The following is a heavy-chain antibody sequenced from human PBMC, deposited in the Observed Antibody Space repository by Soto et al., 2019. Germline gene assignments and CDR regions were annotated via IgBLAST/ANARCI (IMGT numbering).Heavy chain of an antibody. J-gene: IGHJ3*02. CDR2: ISYDGREK. D-gene: IGHD5-12*01. V-gene: IGHV3-30*18. CDR3: AKERIYSFDAFDI. CDR1: GFTFNIFG. Sequence: QEQLVESGGGVVQAGRSLRLSCAASGFTFNIFGMHWVRQAPGKGLEWVAVISYDGREKYYADSVKGRFTMSRDKSKNMVDLEMSSLRLEDTSVYYCAKERIYSFDAFDIWGHGTMVTVSS.